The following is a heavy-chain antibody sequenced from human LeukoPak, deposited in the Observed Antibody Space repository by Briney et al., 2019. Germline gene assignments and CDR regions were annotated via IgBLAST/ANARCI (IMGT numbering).Heavy chain of an antibody. CDR3: AKGSSGYFFDL. J-gene: IGHJ4*02. Sequence: GGSPRLSCAASGFIFNNYGLVWVRQAPGKGLEWVSAISNDGGGTTYADFVKGRFSDSRDNSKNTLFLQMNSLRAEDTALYYCAKGSSGYFFDLWGQGTLVTVSS. D-gene: IGHD3-22*01. CDR2: ISNDGGGT. V-gene: IGHV3-23*01. CDR1: GFIFNNYG.